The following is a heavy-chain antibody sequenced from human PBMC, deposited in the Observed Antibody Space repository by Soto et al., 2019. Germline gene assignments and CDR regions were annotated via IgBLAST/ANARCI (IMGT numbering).Heavy chain of an antibody. CDR1: GFTFSSYS. CDR3: ARGGARGYSSLKVPKTYYYYYYMDV. V-gene: IGHV3-48*01. J-gene: IGHJ6*03. Sequence: GGSLRLSCAASGFTFSSYSMNWVRQAPGKGLEWVSYISSSSSTIYYADSVKGRFTISRDNAKNSLYLQMNSLRAEDTAVYYCARGGARGYSSLKVPKTYYYYYYMDVWGKGTTVTVSS. CDR2: ISSSSSTI. D-gene: IGHD6-13*01.